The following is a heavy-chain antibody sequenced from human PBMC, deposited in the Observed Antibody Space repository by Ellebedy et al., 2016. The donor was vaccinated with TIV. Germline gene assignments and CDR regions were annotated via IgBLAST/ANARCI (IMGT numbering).Heavy chain of an antibody. CDR1: GFTFSSYG. D-gene: IGHD3-10*01. CDR3: ARAIWFGELTWFDP. V-gene: IGHV3-33*01. J-gene: IGHJ5*02. Sequence: GESLKISCAASGFTFSSYGMHWVRQAPGKGLEWVAVIWYDGSNKYYADSVKGRFTISRDNSKNTLYLQMNSLRAEDTAVYYCARAIWFGELTWFDPWGQGTLVTVSS. CDR2: IWYDGSNK.